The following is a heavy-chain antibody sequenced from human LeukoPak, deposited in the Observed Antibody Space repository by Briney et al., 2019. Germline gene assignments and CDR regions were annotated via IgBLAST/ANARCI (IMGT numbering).Heavy chain of an antibody. J-gene: IGHJ4*02. CDR1: GFSFSSYT. V-gene: IGHV3-21*04. CDR3: AKDASALWFGELSHSFDY. Sequence: PGGSLRLSCAASGFSFSSYTMKWVRQTPGKGLEWVSSIRAGGTSIYSADSVKGRFTISRDNARNSLYLQMNSLRAEDTAIYYCAKDASALWFGELSHSFDYWGQGTLVTVSS. D-gene: IGHD3-10*01. CDR2: IRAGGTSI.